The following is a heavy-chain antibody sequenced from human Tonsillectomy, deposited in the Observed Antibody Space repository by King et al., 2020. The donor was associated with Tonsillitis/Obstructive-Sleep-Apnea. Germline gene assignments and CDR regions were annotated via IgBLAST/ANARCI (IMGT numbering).Heavy chain of an antibody. CDR1: GYSFTSYW. Sequence: QLVQSGAEVKKPGESLKISCKGSGYSFTSYWIGWVRQMPGKGLEWMGIIYPGDSDTTYSPSFQGQVSISADKSTSTAYLQWSSLKASDTAMYYCAREDDYASSGYYYAPSGFDYWGQGTLVTVSS. D-gene: IGHD3-22*01. J-gene: IGHJ4*02. V-gene: IGHV5-51*01. CDR2: IYPGDSDT. CDR3: AREDDYASSGYYYAPSGFDY.